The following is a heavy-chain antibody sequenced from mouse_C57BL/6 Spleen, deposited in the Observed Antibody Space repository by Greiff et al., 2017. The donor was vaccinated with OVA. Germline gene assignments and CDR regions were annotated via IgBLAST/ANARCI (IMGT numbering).Heavy chain of an antibody. CDR2: IYPGSGNT. J-gene: IGHJ3*01. CDR1: GYSFTSYY. Sequence: QVQLKESGPELVKPGASVKISCKASGYSFTSYYIHWVKQRPGQGLEWIGWIYPGSGNTKYNEKFKGKATLTADTSSSTAYMQLSSLTSEDSAVYYCAREGHISDRGFAYWGQGTLVTVSA. D-gene: IGHD1-3*01. V-gene: IGHV1-66*01. CDR3: AREGHISDRGFAY.